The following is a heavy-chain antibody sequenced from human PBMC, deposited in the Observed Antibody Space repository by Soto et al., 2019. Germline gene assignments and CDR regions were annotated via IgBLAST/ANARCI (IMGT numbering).Heavy chain of an antibody. CDR3: ARQSTGSSGYYYDY. V-gene: IGHV1-69*13. Sequence: GASVKLSCKACGGTFSSYAISWVQQAPGQGLEWMGGIIPIFGTANYAQKFQGRVTITADESTSTAYMELSSLRSEDTAVYYCARQSTGSSGYYYDYWGQGTLVTVSS. D-gene: IGHD3-22*01. J-gene: IGHJ4*02. CDR1: GGTFSSYA. CDR2: IIPIFGTA.